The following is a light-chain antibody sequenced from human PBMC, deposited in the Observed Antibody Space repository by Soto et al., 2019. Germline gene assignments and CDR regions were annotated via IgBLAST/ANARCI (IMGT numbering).Light chain of an antibody. J-gene: IGKJ2*01. Sequence: DIQLTHSPSTLTASVGDRVTITCRASQSISNWLAWYQQKPGKAPNLLIYDSSTLESGVPSRFRGSGSGTEFTLTISSLQPDDFATYYCQQYNSYPYTFGQGTKLEIK. CDR1: QSISNW. CDR3: QQYNSYPYT. V-gene: IGKV1-5*01. CDR2: DSS.